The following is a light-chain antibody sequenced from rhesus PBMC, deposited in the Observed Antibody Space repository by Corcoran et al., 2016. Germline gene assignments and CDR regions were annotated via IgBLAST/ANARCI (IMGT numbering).Light chain of an antibody. CDR1: QGISIN. CDR2: KAS. V-gene: IGKV1-25*01. CDR3: QHGYGIRCS. Sequence: DIQMTQSPSSLSAPVGDRVTITCRPSQGISINVAWYQQKPGKVPKLRSNKASTLQSGIPSRFSGSGSGTDFTLTISSLQPEDFATYYCQHGYGIRCSFCQGAKVEI. J-gene: IGKJ2*01.